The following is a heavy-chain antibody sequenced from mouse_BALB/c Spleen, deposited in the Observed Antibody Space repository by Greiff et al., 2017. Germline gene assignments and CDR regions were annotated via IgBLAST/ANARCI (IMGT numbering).Heavy chain of an antibody. V-gene: IGHV1-18*01. CDR1: GYTFTDYN. J-gene: IGHJ3*01. CDR3: ARGDDYDAWFAY. D-gene: IGHD2-4*01. CDR2: INPNNGGT. Sequence: EVQRVESGPELVKPGASVKIPCKASGYTFTDYNMDWVKQSHGKSLEWIGDINPNNGGTIYNQKFKGKATLTVDKSSSTAYMELRSLTSEDTAVYYCARGDDYDAWFAYWGQGTLVTVSA.